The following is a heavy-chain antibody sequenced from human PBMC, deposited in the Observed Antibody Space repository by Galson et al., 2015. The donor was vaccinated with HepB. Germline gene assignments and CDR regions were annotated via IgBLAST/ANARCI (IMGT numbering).Heavy chain of an antibody. J-gene: IGHJ5*02. D-gene: IGHD3-10*01. CDR2: ISGNGGST. Sequence: SLRLSCAASGFTFSSYAMSWVRQAPGKGLEWVSAISGNGGSTYYADSVKGRFTISRDNSKNTLYLQMNSLRAEDTAVYYCAKGSHYYGSGSEWFDPWGQGTLVTVSS. V-gene: IGHV3-23*01. CDR3: AKGSHYYGSGSEWFDP. CDR1: GFTFSSYA.